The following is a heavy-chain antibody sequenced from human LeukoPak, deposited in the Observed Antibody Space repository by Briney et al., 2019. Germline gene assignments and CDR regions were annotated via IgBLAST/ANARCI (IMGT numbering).Heavy chain of an antibody. J-gene: IGHJ4*02. CDR2: IWYDGSNK. Sequence: GGSLRLSCAASGFTFSSYGMHWVRQAPGKGLERVAVIWYDGSNKYYADSVKGRFTISRDNSKNTLYLQMNSLRAEDTAVYYCAREGSTSYLDYWGQGTLVTVSS. CDR3: AREGSTSYLDY. D-gene: IGHD2-2*01. CDR1: GFTFSSYG. V-gene: IGHV3-33*01.